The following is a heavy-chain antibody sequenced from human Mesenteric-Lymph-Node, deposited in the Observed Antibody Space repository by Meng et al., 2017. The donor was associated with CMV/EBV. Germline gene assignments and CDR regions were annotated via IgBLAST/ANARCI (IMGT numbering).Heavy chain of an antibody. CDR2: IYYSGST. V-gene: IGHV4-59*01. CDR1: GGSISSYY. D-gene: IGHD1-26*01. J-gene: IGHJ4*02. CDR3: ARDSGSYYFDY. Sequence: LTCTVSGGSISSYYWSWIRQSPGKGLEWIGYIYYSGSTKYNPSLKSRVTISVDTSKNQFSLKLSSVTAADTAVYYCARDSGSYYFDYWGQGTLVTVSS.